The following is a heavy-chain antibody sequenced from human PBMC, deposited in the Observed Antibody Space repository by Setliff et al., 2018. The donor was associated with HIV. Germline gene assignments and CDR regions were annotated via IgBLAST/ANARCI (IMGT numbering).Heavy chain of an antibody. D-gene: IGHD6-13*01. CDR3: ARYSSTWHTFDY. CDR2: IWYDGSNQ. CDR1: GFTFSNYA. V-gene: IGHV3-33*01. Sequence: SLRLSCTASGFTFSNYAMHWVRQAPGKGQEWVAVIWYDGSNQNYADSVKGRLTISRDNSNNMLYLQMHRLTPDDTAVYHCARYSSTWHTFDYWGQGTLVTVSS. J-gene: IGHJ4*02.